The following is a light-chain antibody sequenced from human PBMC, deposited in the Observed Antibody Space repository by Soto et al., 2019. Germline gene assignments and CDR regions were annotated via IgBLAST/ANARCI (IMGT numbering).Light chain of an antibody. CDR3: QQYNSFPWT. J-gene: IGKJ1*01. CDR2: DAS. Sequence: DIQMTQSPSTLSASVGDRVTITCRASQSISSWLAWYQQKPGRAPKFLIFDASNLESGVPSRFSGSGSGTEFTLTISSLQPDDCATYYCQQYNSFPWTFGQGTKVEIK. V-gene: IGKV1-5*01. CDR1: QSISSW.